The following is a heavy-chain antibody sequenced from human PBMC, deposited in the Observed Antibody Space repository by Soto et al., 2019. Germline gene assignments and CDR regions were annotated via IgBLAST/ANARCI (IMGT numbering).Heavy chain of an antibody. CDR2: ISAYNGNT. V-gene: IGHV1-18*01. CDR3: ARSLKQWLVDYYYYGMDV. Sequence: ASVKVSCKASGYTFTSYGISWVRQAPGQGLEWMGWISAYNGNTNYAQKLQGRVTMTTDTSTSTAYMELRSLRSDDTAVYYCARSLKQWLVDYYYYGMDVWGQGTTVTVSS. J-gene: IGHJ6*02. D-gene: IGHD6-19*01. CDR1: GYTFTSYG.